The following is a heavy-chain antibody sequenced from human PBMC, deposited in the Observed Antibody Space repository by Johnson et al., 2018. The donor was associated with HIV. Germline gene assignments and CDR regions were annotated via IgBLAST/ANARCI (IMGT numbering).Heavy chain of an antibody. CDR2: IKSKTDGGTT. D-gene: IGHD6-13*01. J-gene: IGHJ3*02. CDR3: AKDWGIAAAGTDAFDI. CDR1: GFTFSNAC. Sequence: VQLVESGGGLVKPGGSLRLSCEASGFTFSNACMSWVRQAPGKGLEWVGRIKSKTDGGTTDYADSVKGRFTISRDNSKNTVFLQMNSLRPEDTAVYYCAKDWGIAAAGTDAFDIRGQGTMVTVSS. V-gene: IGHV3-15*01.